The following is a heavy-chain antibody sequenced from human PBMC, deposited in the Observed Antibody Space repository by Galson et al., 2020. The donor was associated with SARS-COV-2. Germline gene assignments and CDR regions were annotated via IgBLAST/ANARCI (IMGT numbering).Heavy chain of an antibody. Sequence: WVRQAPGKGLEWMGGFDPEDGETIYAQKFQGRVTMTEDTSTDTAYMELSSLRSEDTAVYYCATVLSSLGYCSGGNCLDGFDIWGQGTTVTVSS. V-gene: IGHV1-24*01. CDR3: ATVLSSLGYCSGGNCLDGFDI. CDR2: FDPEDGET. D-gene: IGHD2-15*01. J-gene: IGHJ3*02.